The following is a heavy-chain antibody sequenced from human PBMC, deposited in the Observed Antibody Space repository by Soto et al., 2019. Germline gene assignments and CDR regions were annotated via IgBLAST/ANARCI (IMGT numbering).Heavy chain of an antibody. Sequence: SGPTLVNPTQTLTMTCTYSGFSLTTGGVGVGWIRQPPGKALEWLALLYGSDDECYSPSLKSRLTITKDTSKNQVVLTVTNIDPVDAAIYDSAHINTHLKPVPPYYYYSGRGGCDQRTGVTVCS. V-gene: IGHV2-5*01. CDR2: LYGSDDE. CDR1: GFSLTTGGVG. D-gene: IGHD3-22*01. CDR3: AHINTHLKPVPPYYYYSGRGG. J-gene: IGHJ6*02.